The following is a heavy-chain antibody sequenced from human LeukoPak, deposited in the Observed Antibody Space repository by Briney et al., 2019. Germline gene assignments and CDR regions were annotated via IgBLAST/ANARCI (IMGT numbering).Heavy chain of an antibody. CDR2: ISSSSSYI. J-gene: IGHJ3*02. CDR3: ARDLRLGYYYDSTGYRGGYGAFDI. Sequence: KPGGSLRLSCAASRFTFSSYSMSWVRQAPGKGLEWVSSISSSSSYIYYADSVRGRFTISRDNAKNSLYLQLNSLSAEDTAVYYCARDLRLGYYYDSTGYRGGYGAFDIWGQGTMVTVSS. CDR1: RFTFSSYS. V-gene: IGHV3-21*01. D-gene: IGHD3-22*01.